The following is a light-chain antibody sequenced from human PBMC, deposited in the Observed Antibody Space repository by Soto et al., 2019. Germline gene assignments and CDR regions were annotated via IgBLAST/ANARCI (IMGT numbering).Light chain of an antibody. CDR1: QSIDSW. V-gene: IGKV1-5*01. CDR3: QHYNSYSEA. J-gene: IGKJ1*01. CDR2: HAS. Sequence: DLQMSQSPSTLPASVGDSVTITCRASQSIDSWLPWYQQRPGKAPKLMIYHASSVETGVPSRFSGSGSGTEFTLTICSRPPDDFATYDGQHYNSYSEAFGHGTTVDIK.